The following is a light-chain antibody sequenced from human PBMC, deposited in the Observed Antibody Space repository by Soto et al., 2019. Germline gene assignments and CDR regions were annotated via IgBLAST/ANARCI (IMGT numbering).Light chain of an antibody. J-gene: IGKJ5*01. Sequence: IQNPRAPSTCSSSGVSRVSKTCRASQSISSWLAWYQQKPGKAPKLLIYAASSLQSGVPSRFSGSGSGTDFTLTISSLQPEDFATYYCLQDYIYPLTFAQGTRLENK. CDR1: QSISSW. V-gene: IGKV1-6*01. CDR3: LQDYIYPLT. CDR2: AAS.